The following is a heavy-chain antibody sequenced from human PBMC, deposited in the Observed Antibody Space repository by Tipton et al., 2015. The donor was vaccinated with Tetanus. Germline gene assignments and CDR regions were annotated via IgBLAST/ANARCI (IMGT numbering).Heavy chain of an antibody. CDR1: GGSFSGYY. J-gene: IGHJ6*02. V-gene: IGHV4-31*11. D-gene: IGHD1-1*01. CDR2: IYDSGSI. Sequence: TLSLTCAVKGGSFSGYYWSWIRQHPGKGLEWIGYIYDSGSIYYNPSLKSRVSISIDTSKNQFSLKLSSVTAADTAVYYCARERYIHYGMDVWGQGTTVTVSS. CDR3: ARERYIHYGMDV.